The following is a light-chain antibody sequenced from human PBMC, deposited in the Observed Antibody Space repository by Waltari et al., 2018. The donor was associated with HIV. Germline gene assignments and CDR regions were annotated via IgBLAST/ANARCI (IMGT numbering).Light chain of an antibody. CDR2: GAS. Sequence: EIVLTQSPGTLSLSPGERATLSCRASQSVDSSFLGWYQQKPGQAPRLLIFGASSRATGTPDRFSGSGSGTDFTLTVSRLEPEDVAVYYCQQHDIYTWTFGPGTRVDIK. CDR1: QSVDSSF. CDR3: QQHDIYTWT. J-gene: IGKJ1*01. V-gene: IGKV3-20*01.